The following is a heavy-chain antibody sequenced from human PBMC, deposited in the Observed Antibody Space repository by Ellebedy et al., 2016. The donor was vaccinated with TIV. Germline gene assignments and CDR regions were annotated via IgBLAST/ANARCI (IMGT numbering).Heavy chain of an antibody. V-gene: IGHV3-7*01. CDR2: INQGGSER. Sequence: GESLKISCAASRFTFSSYWMSWVRQAPGKGLEWVANINQGGSERHYVDSVKGRFTISRDNARNSLYLQMNSLRADDTAVYYCATDGSYGDYLSPAHAFEIWGQGTVVAVSS. CDR3: ATDGSYGDYLSPAHAFEI. CDR1: RFTFSSYW. D-gene: IGHD4-17*01. J-gene: IGHJ3*02.